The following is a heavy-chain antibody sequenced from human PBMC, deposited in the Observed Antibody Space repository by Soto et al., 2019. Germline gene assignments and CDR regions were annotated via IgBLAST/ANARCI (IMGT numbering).Heavy chain of an antibody. CDR1: GFTFGNYW. V-gene: IGHV3-7*05. CDR2: IKGDGSAK. Sequence: VQLVESGGGLVQPGGSLRLSCAASGFTFGNYWMTWVRQAPGKGLEWVANIKGDGSAKSYLDSVRGRFTVSRDNAENSLFLQMNILRAEDTALYYCARDVSPGSSGYCLDAFDIWGQGTMVTVS. CDR3: ARDVSPGSSGYCLDAFDI. J-gene: IGHJ3*02. D-gene: IGHD6-25*01.